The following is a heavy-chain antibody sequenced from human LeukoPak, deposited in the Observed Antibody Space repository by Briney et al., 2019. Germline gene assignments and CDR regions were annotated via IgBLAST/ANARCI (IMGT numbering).Heavy chain of an antibody. CDR2: INWNGGST. D-gene: IGHD6-19*01. J-gene: IGHJ4*02. CDR1: GFTFSSYG. Sequence: PGGTLRLSCAASGFTFSSYGMSWVRQAPGKGLEWVSGINWNGGSTGYADSVKGRFTISRDNAKNSLYLQMNSLRAEDTALYYCARGGAQWLSHFDYWGQGTLVTVSS. V-gene: IGHV3-20*04. CDR3: ARGGAQWLSHFDY.